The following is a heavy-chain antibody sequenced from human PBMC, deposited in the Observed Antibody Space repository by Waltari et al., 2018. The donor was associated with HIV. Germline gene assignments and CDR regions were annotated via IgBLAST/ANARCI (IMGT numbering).Heavy chain of an antibody. V-gene: IGHV3-49*04. CDR3: TRAGYYYDSSGYPEYFQH. CDR2: IRSKAYGGTT. CDR1: GFTFGDYA. J-gene: IGHJ1*01. Sequence: EVQLVESGGGLVQPGRSLRLSCTASGFTFGDYAMSWVRQAPGTGLEWVGFIRSKAYGGTTEYAASVKGRFTISRDDSKSIAYLQMNSLKTEDTAVYYCTRAGYYYDSSGYPEYFQHWGQGTLVTVSS. D-gene: IGHD3-22*01.